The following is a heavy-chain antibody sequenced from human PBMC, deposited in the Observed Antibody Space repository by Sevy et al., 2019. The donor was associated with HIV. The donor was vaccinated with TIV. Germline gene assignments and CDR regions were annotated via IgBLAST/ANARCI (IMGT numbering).Heavy chain of an antibody. CDR2: ISSSSSTI. V-gene: IGHV3-48*01. CDR1: GFTFSSYS. D-gene: IGHD6-13*01. J-gene: IGHJ6*02. Sequence: GGSLRLSCAASGFTFSSYSMNWVRQAPGKGLEWVSYISSSSSTIYYADSVKGRFTISRDNAKNSLYLQMNSLRAEDTAVYYCARDHPTGSSSWVGRENYYYYGMDVWGQGTTVTVSS. CDR3: ARDHPTGSSSWVGRENYYYYGMDV.